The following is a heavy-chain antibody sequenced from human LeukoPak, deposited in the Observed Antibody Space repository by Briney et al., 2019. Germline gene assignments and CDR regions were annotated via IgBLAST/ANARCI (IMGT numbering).Heavy chain of an antibody. J-gene: IGHJ3*02. Sequence: SVKVSCKASGYTFTSYDINWVRQATGQGLEWMGWMNPNSGNTGYAQKFQGRVTMTRNTSISTAYMELSSLRSEDTAVYYCARGGLSWLAQDIVVVVAARDDAFDIWGQGTMVTVSS. V-gene: IGHV1-8*01. CDR2: MNPNSGNT. CDR1: GYTFTSYD. D-gene: IGHD2-15*01. CDR3: ARGGLSWLAQDIVVVVAARDDAFDI.